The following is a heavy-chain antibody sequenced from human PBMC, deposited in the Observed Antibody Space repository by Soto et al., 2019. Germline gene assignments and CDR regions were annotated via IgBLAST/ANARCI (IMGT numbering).Heavy chain of an antibody. CDR3: ARVPGVVVSADDAFDI. J-gene: IGHJ3*02. D-gene: IGHD2-21*02. CDR1: GGSVSSNNW. V-gene: IGHV4-4*02. Sequence: QVQLQESGPGLVKPSGTLSLTCAVSGGSVSSNNWWSWVRQSPGKGLEWMGEIYHSGSAHYNPSLKSRATISRDKSKNLFSLRLTSVTAADTAVYYCARVPGVVVSADDAFDIWGPGTRVIVSS. CDR2: IYHSGSA.